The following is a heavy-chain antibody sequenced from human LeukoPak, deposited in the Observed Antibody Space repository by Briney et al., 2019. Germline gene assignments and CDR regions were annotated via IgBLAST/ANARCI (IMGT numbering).Heavy chain of an antibody. J-gene: IGHJ4*02. Sequence: GASVKVSCKASGYTFTSYYMHWVRQAPGQGHEWMGIINPSGGSTSYAQKFQGRVTMTRDTSTSTVYMELSSLRSEDTAVYYCARDIEDVDTAMVTDYWGQGTLVTVSS. V-gene: IGHV1-46*01. CDR3: ARDIEDVDTAMVTDY. CDR2: INPSGGST. CDR1: GYTFTSYY. D-gene: IGHD5-18*01.